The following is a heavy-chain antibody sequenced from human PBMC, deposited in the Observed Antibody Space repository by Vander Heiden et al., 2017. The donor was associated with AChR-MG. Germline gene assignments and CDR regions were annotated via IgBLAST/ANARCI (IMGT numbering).Heavy chain of an antibody. CDR1: GLPVNSGY. D-gene: IGHD3-22*01. J-gene: IGHJ4*02. CDR3: ARPPGYYDSSGYYY. V-gene: IGHV3-66*02. CDR2: ITSGSTT. Sequence: EVQLVESGGGWVQPGGSLRLSCATSGLPVNSGYTNWLRPAPGKGLEWVSVITSGSTTYYTDAVKGRFTISRDNSKNTWFLQMNSLRAEDTAVYYCARPPGYYDSSGYYYWGQGTLVTVSS.